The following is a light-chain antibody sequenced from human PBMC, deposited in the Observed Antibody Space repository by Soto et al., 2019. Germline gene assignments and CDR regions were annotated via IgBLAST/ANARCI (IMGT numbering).Light chain of an antibody. CDR2: EDN. CDR1: SGSIASNY. J-gene: IGLJ3*02. CDR3: QSYDSSNWV. V-gene: IGLV6-57*02. Sequence: NFMLTQPHSVSESPGKTVTISCTGSSGSIASNYVQWYQQRPGSAPTTVIYEDNQRPSGVPDRFSVSIDSSSNSASLTISGLKTEEEADYYCQSYDSSNWVFGGGTKLTVL.